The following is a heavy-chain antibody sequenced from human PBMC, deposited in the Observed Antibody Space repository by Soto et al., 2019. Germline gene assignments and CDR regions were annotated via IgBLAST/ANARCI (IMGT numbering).Heavy chain of an antibody. Sequence: ASVNVACKASGYTFTSYGISWVRQAPGQGLEWMGWISAYNGNTNYAQKLQGRVTMTTDTSTSTAYMELRSLRSDDTAVYYCASASSSWDWFDPWGQGTLVTVSS. CDR2: ISAYNGNT. CDR1: GYTFTSYG. V-gene: IGHV1-18*01. J-gene: IGHJ5*02. D-gene: IGHD6-13*01. CDR3: ASASSSWDWFDP.